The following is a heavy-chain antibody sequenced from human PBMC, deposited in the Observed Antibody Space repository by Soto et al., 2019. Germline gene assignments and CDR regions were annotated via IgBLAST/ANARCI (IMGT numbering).Heavy chain of an antibody. J-gene: IGHJ4*02. CDR1: GFTFSSHG. CDR2: ISYDGSNK. D-gene: IGHD2-15*01. Sequence: QVQLVESGGGVVQPGRSLRLSCAASGFTFSSHGMHWVRQAPGKGLEWVAVISYDGSNKYYADSVKGRFTISRDNSKNTLYLQMNSLRAEDTAVYYCAKDRDIVVVVAATGIFDYWGQGTLVTVSS. V-gene: IGHV3-30*18. CDR3: AKDRDIVVVVAATGIFDY.